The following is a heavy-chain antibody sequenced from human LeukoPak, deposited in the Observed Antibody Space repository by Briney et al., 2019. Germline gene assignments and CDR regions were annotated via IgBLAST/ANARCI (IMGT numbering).Heavy chain of an antibody. V-gene: IGHV3-9*01. Sequence: GRSLRLSCAASGFTFDDYAMHWVRHAPGKGLEWVSGTSWNSGSIGYADSVKGRFTISRDNAKNSLYLQMNSLRAEDTALYYCAKDRGAYDAFDIWGQGTMVTVSS. CDR3: AKDRGAYDAFDI. CDR1: GFTFDDYA. D-gene: IGHD3-16*01. J-gene: IGHJ3*02. CDR2: TSWNSGSI.